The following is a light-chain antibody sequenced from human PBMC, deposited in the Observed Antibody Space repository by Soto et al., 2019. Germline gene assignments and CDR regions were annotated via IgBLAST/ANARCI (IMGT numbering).Light chain of an antibody. CDR2: GAS. CDR1: QSVSNNY. Sequence: EIVLTQSPGTLSLSPGERATLSCRASQSVSNNYLAWYQQKPGQAPRLLIYGASNRATGIPDRFSGSGSGTDFTLTISRLEPEDCAVYYCQQDGSSGTCGQGPQVEVK. V-gene: IGKV3-20*01. CDR3: QQDGSSGT. J-gene: IGKJ1*01.